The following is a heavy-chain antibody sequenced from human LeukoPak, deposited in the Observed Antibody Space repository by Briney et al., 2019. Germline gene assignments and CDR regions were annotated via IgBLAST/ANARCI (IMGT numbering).Heavy chain of an antibody. V-gene: IGHV3-74*01. J-gene: IGHJ4*02. Sequence: GGSLRLSCAASGFTFSSYWMHWVRQAPGKGLVWVSRINTDGSYTSYADSVKGRFTISKDNAKNTLYLQMNSLRAEDTAVYYCTSDTFGARDSWGQGTLVTVSS. CDR2: INTDGSYT. CDR3: TSDTFGARDS. CDR1: GFTFSSYW. D-gene: IGHD3-10*01.